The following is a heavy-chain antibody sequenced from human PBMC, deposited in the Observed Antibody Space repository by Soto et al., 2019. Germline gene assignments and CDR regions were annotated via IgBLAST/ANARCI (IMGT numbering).Heavy chain of an antibody. CDR3: ATSLGVSSLDY. Sequence: PSETLSLTCTVSGDSISSNNYYWSWIRQHPGKGLEWIGYIYYSGSTYYNLSLKSRVTISVDTSKNQFSLKLSSVTAADTAVYYCATSLGVSSLDYWGQGTLVT. D-gene: IGHD3-16*01. CDR1: GDSISSNNYY. CDR2: IYYSGST. V-gene: IGHV4-31*03. J-gene: IGHJ4*02.